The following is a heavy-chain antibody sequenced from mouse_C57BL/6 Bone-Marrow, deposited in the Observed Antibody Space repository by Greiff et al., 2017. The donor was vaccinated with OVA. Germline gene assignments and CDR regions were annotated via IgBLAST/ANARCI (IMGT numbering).Heavy chain of an antibody. CDR1: GYTFTSYG. CDR2: IYPRSGNT. CDR3: ARETTVVAPYAMDY. D-gene: IGHD1-1*01. J-gene: IGHJ4*01. V-gene: IGHV1-81*01. Sequence: VQLVESGAELARPGASVKLSCKASGYTFTSYGISWVKQRTGQGLEWIGEIYPRSGNTYYNEKFKGKATLTADKSSSTAYMELRSLTSEDSAVYFCARETTVVAPYAMDYWGQGTSVTVSS.